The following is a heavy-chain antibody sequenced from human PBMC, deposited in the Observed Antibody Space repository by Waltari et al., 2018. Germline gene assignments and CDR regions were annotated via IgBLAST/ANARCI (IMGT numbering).Heavy chain of an antibody. J-gene: IGHJ6*03. CDR1: GYTVSRYA. CDR2: VNAVNGHT. V-gene: IGHV1-3*01. Sequence: QVQIVQSGAEVKEPGSSVKVSCKASGYTVSRYAMHCMRQAPGQGLKWMGWVNAVNGHTKYSQKFRGRIIITRDTPANTAYMELSRLKSEDTAVYYCARERGEDGLIVYSYMDVWGKGTTVTVTS. D-gene: IGHD3-10*01. CDR3: ARERGEDGLIVYSYMDV.